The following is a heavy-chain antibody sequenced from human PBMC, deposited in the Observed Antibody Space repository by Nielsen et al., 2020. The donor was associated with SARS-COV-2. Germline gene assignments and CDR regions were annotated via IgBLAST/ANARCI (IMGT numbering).Heavy chain of an antibody. D-gene: IGHD1-26*01. CDR1: GFTFNTYG. Sequence: GGSLRLSCEASGFTFNTYGMHWVRQAPGKGLEWVSSIGTTGDKTFYADSVKGRFTISRDNSKNTLYLQLNSLRAEDTAVFYCAKISGSQRHYFDFWGQGALVTVSS. V-gene: IGHV3-23*01. J-gene: IGHJ4*02. CDR3: AKISGSQRHYFDF. CDR2: IGTTGDKT.